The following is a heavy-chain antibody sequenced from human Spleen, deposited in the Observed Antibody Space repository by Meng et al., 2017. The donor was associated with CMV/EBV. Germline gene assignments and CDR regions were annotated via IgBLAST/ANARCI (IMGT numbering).Heavy chain of an antibody. J-gene: IGHJ5*02. D-gene: IGHD2-2*01. CDR1: GYTFTGNY. V-gene: IGHV1-2*02. CDR3: SRDGCRRSRCPLESNFFDP. Sequence: SVKVSCKASGYTFTGNYMHWVRQAPGQGLEAMGEINPNSGGTNYAQKFQARVTMTRDTAISTAYMELSRLRSDAPAVYFWSRDGCRRSRCPLESNFFDPWGQGTLVTVSS. CDR2: INPNSGGT.